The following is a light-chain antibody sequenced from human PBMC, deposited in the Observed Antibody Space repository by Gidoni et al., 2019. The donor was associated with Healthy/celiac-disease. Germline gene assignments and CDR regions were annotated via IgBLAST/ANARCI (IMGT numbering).Light chain of an antibody. Sequence: DIVMTQSPDSLAVSRGERATINCTSSQSVLYSSHNKNYLAWDQQKPGQPPKLLIYRASTRESGVPDRFSGSGSGTDFTLTISSLQAEDVAVYYCQQYYSTPITFGQGTRLEIK. CDR1: QSVLYSSHNKNY. CDR3: QQYYSTPIT. J-gene: IGKJ5*01. V-gene: IGKV4-1*01. CDR2: RAS.